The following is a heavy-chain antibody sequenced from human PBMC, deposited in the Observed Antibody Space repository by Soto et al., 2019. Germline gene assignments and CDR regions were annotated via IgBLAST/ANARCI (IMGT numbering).Heavy chain of an antibody. D-gene: IGHD6-19*01. J-gene: IGHJ4*02. V-gene: IGHV3-33*01. CDR2: IWYDGSNK. CDR3: ARDEDEGQWLVPDY. Sequence: QVQLVESGGGVVQPGRSLRLSCAASGFTFSSYGMHWVRQAPGKGLEWVAVIWYDGSNKYYADSVKGRFTISRDNSKNTLYRQMNSLRAEDTAVYYCARDEDEGQWLVPDYWGQGTLVTVSS. CDR1: GFTFSSYG.